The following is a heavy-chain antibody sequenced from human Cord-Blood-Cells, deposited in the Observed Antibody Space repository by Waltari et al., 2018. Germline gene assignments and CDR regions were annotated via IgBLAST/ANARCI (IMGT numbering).Heavy chain of an antibody. Sequence: EVQLVESGGGLVKPGGSLRPSCAASGFTFSSYSMNWVRQAPGKGLECVSSISSSRSYIYYADSVKGRFTISSDNAKNSLYLQMNSLRAEDTAVYYCARSYNWNDYSAFDIWGQGTMVTVSS. CDR3: ARSYNWNDYSAFDI. V-gene: IGHV3-21*01. J-gene: IGHJ3*02. D-gene: IGHD1-1*01. CDR1: GFTFSSYS. CDR2: ISSSRSYI.